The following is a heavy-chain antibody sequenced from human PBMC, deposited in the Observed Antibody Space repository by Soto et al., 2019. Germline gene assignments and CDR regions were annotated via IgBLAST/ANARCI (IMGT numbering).Heavy chain of an antibody. J-gene: IGHJ6*03. CDR3: ARARSERITIFGVVIHYYYMDV. CDR2: INPSGGST. CDR1: GYTFTSYY. Sequence: GGSVKFSCKASGYTFTSYYMHWVRQAPGQGLEWMGIINPSGGSTSYAQKFQGRVTMTRDTSTSTVYMELSSLRSEDTAVYYCARARSERITIFGVVIHYYYMDVWGKGTTVTVSS. V-gene: IGHV1-46*03. D-gene: IGHD3-3*01.